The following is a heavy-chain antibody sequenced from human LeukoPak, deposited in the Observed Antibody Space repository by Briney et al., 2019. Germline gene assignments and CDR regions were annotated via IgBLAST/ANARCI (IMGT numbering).Heavy chain of an antibody. D-gene: IGHD6-19*01. J-gene: IGHJ4*02. CDR3: AKHGGSIAVGSSDY. Sequence: SETLSLTCAVSSYSISSGYYWGWVRQPPGNGLVWVGIIYHSWSTYYNPSLKSRVTISADTSKNQFSLKLSSVTAADTAVYYCAKHGGSIAVGSSDYWGQGTLVTVSS. CDR2: IYHSWST. V-gene: IGHV4-38-2*01. CDR1: SYSISSGYY.